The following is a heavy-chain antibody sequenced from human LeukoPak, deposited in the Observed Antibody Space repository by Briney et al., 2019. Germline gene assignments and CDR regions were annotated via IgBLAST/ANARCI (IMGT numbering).Heavy chain of an antibody. Sequence: SETLSLTCTVSGGSISSYYWSWLRQPAGKGLEWIGEINHSGSTNYNPSLKSRVTISVDTSKNHFSLNLRSVTAADTAVYYCARRSYNSPFRYWGQGTPVTVSS. CDR3: ARRSYNSPFRY. CDR2: INHSGST. D-gene: IGHD5-24*01. V-gene: IGHV4-34*01. J-gene: IGHJ4*02. CDR1: GGSISSYY.